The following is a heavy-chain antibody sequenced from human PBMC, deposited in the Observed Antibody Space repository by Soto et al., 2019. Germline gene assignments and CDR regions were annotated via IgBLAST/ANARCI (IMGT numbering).Heavy chain of an antibody. CDR2: ISSSSSYI. V-gene: IGHV3-21*01. Sequence: EVQLVESGGGLVKPGGSLRLSCAASGFTFSSYSMNWVRQAPGKGLEWVSSISSSSSYIYYADSVKGRFTISRDNAKNSLYLQMNSLRAEDTAVYYCARKGGVVAAIGSFFDYWGQGTLVTVSS. D-gene: IGHD2-15*01. CDR1: GFTFSSYS. J-gene: IGHJ4*02. CDR3: ARKGGVVAAIGSFFDY.